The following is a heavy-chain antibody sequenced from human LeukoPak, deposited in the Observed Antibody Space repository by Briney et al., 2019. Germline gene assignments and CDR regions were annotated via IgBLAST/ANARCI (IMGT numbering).Heavy chain of an antibody. D-gene: IGHD5-18*01. CDR2: ISSNGGST. CDR3: ARGVPGDTAMSDYFDY. CDR1: GFTFSSYA. J-gene: IGHJ4*02. Sequence: GGFLRLSCAASGFTFSSYAMHWVRQAPGKGLEYVSAISSNGGSTYYANSVKGRFTISRDNSKNTLYLQMGSLRAEDMAVYYCARGVPGDTAMSDYFDYWGQGTLVTVSS. V-gene: IGHV3-64*01.